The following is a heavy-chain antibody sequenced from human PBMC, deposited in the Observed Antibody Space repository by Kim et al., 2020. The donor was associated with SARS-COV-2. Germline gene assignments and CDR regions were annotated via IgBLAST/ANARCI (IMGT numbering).Heavy chain of an antibody. CDR2: INHSGST. D-gene: IGHD3-3*01. CDR3: ARVGYDFWSGYYTGAET. V-gene: IGHV4-34*01. Sequence: SETLSLTCAVYGGSFSGYYWSWIRQPPGKGLEWIGEINHSGSTNYNPSLKSRVTISVDTSKNQFSLKLSSVTAADTAVYYCARVGYDFWSGYYTGAETWGQGTLVTVSS. CDR1: GGSFSGYY. J-gene: IGHJ5*02.